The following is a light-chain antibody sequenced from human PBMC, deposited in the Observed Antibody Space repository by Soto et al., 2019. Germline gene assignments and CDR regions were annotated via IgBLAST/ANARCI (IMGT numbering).Light chain of an antibody. Sequence: DVVMTESPESLALSLCERATINCRSSQSVLYSSSNKNYLAWYRQKPGQPPELLIYWASTRESGVPDRISGSGSETDFTLTITSLQAEDVAIYYCQQYFNTPWTFGQGTKVDI. J-gene: IGKJ1*01. V-gene: IGKV4-1*01. CDR2: WAS. CDR1: QSVLYSSSNKNY. CDR3: QQYFNTPWT.